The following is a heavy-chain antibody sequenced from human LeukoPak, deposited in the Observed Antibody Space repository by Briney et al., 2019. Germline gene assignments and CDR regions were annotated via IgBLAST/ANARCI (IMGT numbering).Heavy chain of an antibody. D-gene: IGHD6-13*01. CDR1: GGSISSGSYY. CDR3: ARDEDSTLDY. CDR2: IYTSGST. V-gene: IGHV4-61*02. Sequence: SETLSLTCTVSGGSISSGSYYWSWIRQPAGKGLEWIGRIYTSGSTNYNLSLKSRVTISVDTSKNQFSLKLSSVTAADTAVYYCARDEDSTLDYWGQGTLVTVSS. J-gene: IGHJ4*02.